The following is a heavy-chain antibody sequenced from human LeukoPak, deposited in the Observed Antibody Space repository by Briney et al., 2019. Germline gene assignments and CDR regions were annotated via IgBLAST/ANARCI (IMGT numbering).Heavy chain of an antibody. CDR3: AKEYSGYDLTFDY. CDR2: MNPNSGNT. CDR1: GYTFTSYD. D-gene: IGHD5-12*01. V-gene: IGHV1-8*01. Sequence: ASVKVSCKASGYTFTSYDINWVRQATGQGLEWMGWMNPNSGNTGYAQKFQGRVTMTRNTSISTAYMELSSLRSEDTAVYYCAKEYSGYDLTFDYWGQGTLVTVSS. J-gene: IGHJ4*02.